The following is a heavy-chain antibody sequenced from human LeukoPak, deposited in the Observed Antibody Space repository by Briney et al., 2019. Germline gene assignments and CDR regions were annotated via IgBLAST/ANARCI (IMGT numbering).Heavy chain of an antibody. CDR1: GGSISSYY. J-gene: IGHJ6*03. CDR2: IYYSGST. V-gene: IGHV4-59*01. Sequence: SETLSLTCTVSGGSISSYYWSWIRQPPEKGLEWIGYIYYSGSTNYNPSLKSRVTISVDTSKNQFSLKLSSVTAADTAVYYCARLGYYYYMDVWGKGTTVTVSS. CDR3: ARLGYYYYMDV.